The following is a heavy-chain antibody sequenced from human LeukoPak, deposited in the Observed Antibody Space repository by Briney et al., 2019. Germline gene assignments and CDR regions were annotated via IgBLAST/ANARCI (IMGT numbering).Heavy chain of an antibody. CDR1: GFTVSSNY. Sequence: GGSLRLSCAASGFTVSSNYMSWVRQAPGKGLEWVSVIYSGGSTYYADSVKGRFTISRGNSKNTLYLQMNSLRAEDTAVFYCAKEPRHCGGDCFSLLDYWGQGTLVTVSS. V-gene: IGHV3-66*01. CDR3: AKEPRHCGGDCFSLLDY. D-gene: IGHD2-21*02. CDR2: IYSGGST. J-gene: IGHJ4*02.